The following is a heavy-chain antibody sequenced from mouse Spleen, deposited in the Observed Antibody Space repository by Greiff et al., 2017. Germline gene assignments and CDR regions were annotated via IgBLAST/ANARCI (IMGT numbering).Heavy chain of an antibody. CDR3: ARTSYYGSSSYAMDY. V-gene: IGHV1-47*01. D-gene: IGHD1-1*01. CDR1: GYTFTTYP. Sequence: VQLVESGAELVKPGASVKMSCKASGYTFTTYPIEWMKQNHGKSLEWIGNFHPYNDDTKYNEKFKGKATLTVEKSSSTVYLELSRLTSDDSAVYYCARTSYYGSSSYAMDYWGQGTSVTVSS. CDR2: FHPYNDDT. J-gene: IGHJ4*01.